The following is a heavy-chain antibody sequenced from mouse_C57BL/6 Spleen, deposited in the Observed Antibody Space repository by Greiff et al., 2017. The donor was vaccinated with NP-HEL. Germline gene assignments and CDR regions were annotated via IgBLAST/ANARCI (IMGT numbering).Heavy chain of an antibody. CDR2: IDPSDSYT. V-gene: IGHV1-69*01. Sequence: QVQLQQPGAELVMPGASVKLSCKASGYTFTSYWMHWVKQRPGQGLEWIGEIDPSDSYTNYNQKFKGKSTLTVEKSSSTAYMQLSSLTSEDSAVYYCARSNYGSRGGYFDYWGQGTTLTVS. CDR1: GYTFTSYW. D-gene: IGHD1-1*01. J-gene: IGHJ2*01. CDR3: ARSNYGSRGGYFDY.